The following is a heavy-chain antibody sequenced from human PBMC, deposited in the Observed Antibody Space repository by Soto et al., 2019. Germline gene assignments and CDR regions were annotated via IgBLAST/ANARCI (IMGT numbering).Heavy chain of an antibody. CDR1: GYTFTSYD. J-gene: IGHJ5*02. CDR3: ARGVDSSVWFDP. CDR2: MNPNSGNT. D-gene: IGHD6-25*01. V-gene: IGHV1-8*01. Sequence: GASVKVSCKASGYTFTSYDINWVRQATGQGLEWMGWMNPNSGNTGYAQKFQGRVTMTRNTSISTAYMELSSLRSEDTAVYYRARGVDSSVWFDPWGQGTLVTVSS.